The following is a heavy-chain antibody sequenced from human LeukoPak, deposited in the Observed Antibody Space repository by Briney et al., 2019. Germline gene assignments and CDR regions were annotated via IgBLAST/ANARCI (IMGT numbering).Heavy chain of an antibody. D-gene: IGHD3-22*01. CDR1: GFTFSSYA. J-gene: IGHJ4*02. CDR2: ISYDGSNK. Sequence: PGGSLRLSCAASGFTFSSYAMHWVRQAPGKGLEWVAVISYDGSNKYYADSVKGRFTISRDNSKNTLYLQMNSLRAEDTAVYYCARGTLIVAFDYWGQGTLVTVSS. CDR3: ARGTLIVAFDY. V-gene: IGHV3-30*04.